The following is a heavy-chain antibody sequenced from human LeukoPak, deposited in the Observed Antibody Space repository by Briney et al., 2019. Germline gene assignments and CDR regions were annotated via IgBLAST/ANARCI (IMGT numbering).Heavy chain of an antibody. CDR3: AVAAVATRLGDAFGI. D-gene: IGHD6-13*01. V-gene: IGHV1-8*03. CDR2: MNPNSGNT. CDR1: GYTFTGYY. Sequence: ASVKVSCKASGYTFTGYYVHWVRQAPGQGLEWMGWMNPNSGNTGYAQKFQGRVTITRNTSITTAYMELSSLRSEDTAVYYCAVAAVATRLGDAFGIWGQGTMVTVSS. J-gene: IGHJ3*02.